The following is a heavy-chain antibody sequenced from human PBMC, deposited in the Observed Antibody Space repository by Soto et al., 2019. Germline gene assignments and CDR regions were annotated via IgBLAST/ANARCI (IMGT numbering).Heavy chain of an antibody. J-gene: IGHJ4*02. CDR1: GGSISTSNW. D-gene: IGHD3-22*01. CDR2: IYHTGST. CDR3: ARGDTGDYYYVDC. V-gene: IGHV4-4*02. Sequence: PSETLSLTCAVSGGSISTSNWWNWVRQPPGKGLEWIGEIYHTGSTNYNPSLKSRVTISVDKSKNQFSLKLSSVTAADTAVYYCARGDTGDYYYVDCWGQGTPVTVSS.